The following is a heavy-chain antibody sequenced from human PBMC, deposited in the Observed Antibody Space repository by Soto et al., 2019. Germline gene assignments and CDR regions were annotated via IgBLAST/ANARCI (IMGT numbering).Heavy chain of an antibody. J-gene: IGHJ5*02. CDR3: ARDRWDYGGNAGLWWFDP. CDR2: ISSSGSTI. Sequence: GGSLRLSCAASGFTFSDYYMSWIRQAPGKGLEWVSYISSSGSTIYYADSVKGRFTISRDNAKNSLYLQMNSLRAEDTAVYYCARDRWDYGGNAGLWWFDPWGQGTLVTVSS. D-gene: IGHD4-17*01. V-gene: IGHV3-11*01. CDR1: GFTFSDYY.